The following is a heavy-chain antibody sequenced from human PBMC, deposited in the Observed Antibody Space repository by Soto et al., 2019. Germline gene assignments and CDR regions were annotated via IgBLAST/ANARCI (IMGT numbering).Heavy chain of an antibody. Sequence: QVQLQESGPGLVKPSGTLSLTCAVSGGSISSSNWWSWVRQPPGKGLEWIGEIYHSGSTNYNPSLKSRVTISVDKSKNQFSLKLSSVTAADTAVYYCARATSKGEQQLFHYYYYGMDVWGQGTTVTVSS. V-gene: IGHV4-4*02. CDR2: IYHSGST. CDR3: ARATSKGEQQLFHYYYYGMDV. J-gene: IGHJ6*02. D-gene: IGHD6-13*01. CDR1: GGSISSSNW.